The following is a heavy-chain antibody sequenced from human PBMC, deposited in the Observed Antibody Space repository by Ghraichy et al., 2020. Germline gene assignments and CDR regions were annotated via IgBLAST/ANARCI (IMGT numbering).Heavy chain of an antibody. J-gene: IGHJ5*02. V-gene: IGHV4-34*01. CDR3: ARRRGRVVVPAANGWFDP. D-gene: IGHD2-2*01. Sequence: SETLSLTCAVYGGSFSGYYWSWIRQPPGKGLEWIGEINHSGSTNYNPSLKSRVTISVDTSKNQFSLKLSSVTAADTAVYYCARRRGRVVVPAANGWFDPWGQGTLVTVSS. CDR2: INHSGST. CDR1: GGSFSGYY.